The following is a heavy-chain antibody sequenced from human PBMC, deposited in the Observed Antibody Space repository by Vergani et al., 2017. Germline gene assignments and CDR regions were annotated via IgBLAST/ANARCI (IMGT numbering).Heavy chain of an antibody. CDR2: IYTSGST. D-gene: IGHD1-7*01. J-gene: IGHJ5*02. Sequence: QVQLQESGPGLVKPSETLSLTCTVSGGSISSYYWSWIRQPAGKGLEWIGRIYTSGSTNYNPSLKSRVTMSVDTSKNQFSLKLSSVTAADTAVYYCARDSPSVITGTMFDPWGQGTLVTVSS. V-gene: IGHV4-4*07. CDR1: GGSISSYY. CDR3: ARDSPSVITGTMFDP.